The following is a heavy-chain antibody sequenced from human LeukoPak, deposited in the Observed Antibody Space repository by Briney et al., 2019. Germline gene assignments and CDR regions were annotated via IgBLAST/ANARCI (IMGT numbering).Heavy chain of an antibody. CDR3: ASGSGFHCSSTSCYPSYYYYMDV. D-gene: IGHD2-2*01. V-gene: IGHV3-64*01. J-gene: IGHJ6*03. Sequence: PGGSLRLSCAASGFTFSSYAMHWVRQAPGKGLEYVSAISSNGGSTYYANSVKGRFTISRDNSKNTLYLQMGSLRAEDMAVYYCASGSGFHCSSTSCYPSYYYYMDVWGKGTTVTVSS. CDR2: ISSNGGST. CDR1: GFTFSSYA.